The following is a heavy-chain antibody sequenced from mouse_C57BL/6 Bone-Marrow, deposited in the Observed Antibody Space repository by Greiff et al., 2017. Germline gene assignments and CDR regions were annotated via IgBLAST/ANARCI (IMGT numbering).Heavy chain of an antibody. V-gene: IGHV5-15*01. J-gene: IGHJ1*03. Sequence: EVQLVESGGGLVQPGGSLKLSCAASGFTFSDYGMAWVRHAPRKGPEWVAFLSNLAYSIYYAVTVTGRFTIARENAKNTLYLEMSSLRSEDTAMYYCARHEITTVVSGYFDVWGTGTTVTVSS. CDR3: ARHEITTVVSGYFDV. CDR2: LSNLAYSI. D-gene: IGHD1-1*01. CDR1: GFTFSDYG.